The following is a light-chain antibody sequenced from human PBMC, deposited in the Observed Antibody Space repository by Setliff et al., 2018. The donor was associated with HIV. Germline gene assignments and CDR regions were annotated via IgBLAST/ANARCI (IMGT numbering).Light chain of an antibody. CDR1: SGDVGGYNY. CDR2: DVS. Sequence: QSALTQPRSVSGSPGQSITISCTGTSGDVGGYNYVSWYQQHPGKAPKFMIYDVSKRPSGVSNRFSGSKSGNTASLTISGLQAEDEADYYCSSYTSSSTYVFGTGTKVTVL. V-gene: IGLV2-14*01. J-gene: IGLJ1*01. CDR3: SSYTSSSTYV.